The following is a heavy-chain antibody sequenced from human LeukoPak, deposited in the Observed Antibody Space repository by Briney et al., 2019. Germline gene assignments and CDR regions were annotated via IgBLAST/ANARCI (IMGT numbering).Heavy chain of an antibody. CDR1: GFTFSSYS. CDR2: ISSSSSYI. J-gene: IGHJ4*02. Sequence: GGSLRLSCAASGFTFSSYSMNWVRQAPGKGLEWVSSISSSSSYIYYADSVKGRFTISRDNAKNSLYLQMNSLRAEDTAVNYCARVYCSSTSCSGLDYWGQGTLVTVSS. D-gene: IGHD2-2*01. V-gene: IGHV3-21*01. CDR3: ARVYCSSTSCSGLDY.